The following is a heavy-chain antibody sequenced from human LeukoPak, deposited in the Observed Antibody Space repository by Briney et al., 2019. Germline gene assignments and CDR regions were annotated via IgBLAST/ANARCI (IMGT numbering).Heavy chain of an antibody. V-gene: IGHV4-34*01. Sequence: SETLSLTCAVYGGPFSGYYWNWIRQPPGKGLEWIGEINHRGSTNYNPSLKSRVTISVDTSKKQFSLKLSSVTAADTAVYYCARGRTTYDYVWGSYRPPDYWGQGALVTVSS. CDR1: GGPFSGYY. D-gene: IGHD3-16*02. CDR3: ARGRTTYDYVWGSYRPPDY. J-gene: IGHJ4*02. CDR2: INHRGST.